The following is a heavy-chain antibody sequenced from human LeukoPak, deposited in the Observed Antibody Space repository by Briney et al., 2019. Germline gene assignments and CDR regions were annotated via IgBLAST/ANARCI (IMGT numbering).Heavy chain of an antibody. Sequence: GASVNVSFKVSGYTFTGYYMHWVRQAPGQGLEWMGWINPNSGGTNYAQKFQGRVTMTRDTSISTAYMELSRLRSDDTAAYYCARGILVGATTALDYWGQGTLVTVSS. V-gene: IGHV1-2*02. CDR1: GYTFTGYY. CDR2: INPNSGGT. J-gene: IGHJ4*02. CDR3: ARGILVGATTALDY. D-gene: IGHD1-26*01.